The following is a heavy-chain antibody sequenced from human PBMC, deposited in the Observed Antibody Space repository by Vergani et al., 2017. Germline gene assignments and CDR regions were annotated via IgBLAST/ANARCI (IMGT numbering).Heavy chain of an antibody. V-gene: IGHV3-30*02. CDR3: AKHFRGWGIDY. D-gene: IGHD3-16*01. J-gene: IGHJ4*02. CDR1: GFTLRNYD. Sequence: QVQLVESGGGVVQRGGSLRLSCATSGFTLRNYDMQWIRRGPGKGLEFVAFIQFDGSNQYYADSVKGRFTLSRDFSKNTLYLQMNSQRTDDTATYYCAKHFRGWGIDYWGQGTQVIVSS. CDR2: IQFDGSNQ.